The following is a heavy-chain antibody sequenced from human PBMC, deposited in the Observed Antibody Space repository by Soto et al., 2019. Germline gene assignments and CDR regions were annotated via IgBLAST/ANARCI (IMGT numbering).Heavy chain of an antibody. CDR3: ARTYGRGAFDI. J-gene: IGHJ3*02. D-gene: IGHD3-10*01. CDR2: IFYSGST. V-gene: IGHV4-59*08. CDR1: GGSIRSYY. Sequence: QVQLQESGPGLVKPSETLSLTCTVSGGSIRSYYWSWIRQPPGKGLEWIGYIFYSGSTNYNPSLKSRVTISVDTSKTQFSLKLSSVTAADTAVYFCARTYGRGAFDIWGQGTMVTVSS.